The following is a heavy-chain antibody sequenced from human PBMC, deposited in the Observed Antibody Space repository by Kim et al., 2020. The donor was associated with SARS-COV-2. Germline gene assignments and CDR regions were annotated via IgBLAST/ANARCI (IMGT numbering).Heavy chain of an antibody. V-gene: IGHV3-33*06. CDR3: ANFES. CDR2: IRSDGSNK. CDR1: GFTFSVYG. Sequence: GGSLRLSCAASGFTFSVYGMNWVRQAPGKGLEWVAVIRSDGSNKYYADSVKGRVTISRDNAKNMLFLQMNSLRAEDTAVYFCANFESWGQGTLVTV. J-gene: IGHJ4*02.